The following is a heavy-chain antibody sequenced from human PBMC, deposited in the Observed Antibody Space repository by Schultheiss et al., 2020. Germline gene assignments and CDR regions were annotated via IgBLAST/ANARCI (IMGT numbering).Heavy chain of an antibody. Sequence: GGSLRLSCAASGFTFSSYAMHWVRQAPGKGLERVAVISYDGSNKYYADSVKGRFTISRDNSKNTLYLQMNSLRAEDTAVYYCAKGYSYGSLDCWGQGALVTVYS. J-gene: IGHJ4*02. CDR1: GFTFSSYA. CDR3: AKGYSYGSLDC. CDR2: ISYDGSNK. D-gene: IGHD5-24*01. V-gene: IGHV3-30-3*01.